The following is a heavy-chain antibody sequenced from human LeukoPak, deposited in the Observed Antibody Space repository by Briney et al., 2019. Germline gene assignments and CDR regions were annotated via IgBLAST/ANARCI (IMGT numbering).Heavy chain of an antibody. Sequence: GGSLRLSCEASGFTFSSYGMHWVRQAPGKGLEWVSVIYSGGSTYYADSVKGRFTISRDNFKNTLYLQMNSLRAEDTAVYYCAKEVIVGVSFDYWGQGTLVTVSS. V-gene: IGHV3-23*03. CDR1: GFTFSSYG. J-gene: IGHJ4*02. CDR3: AKEVIVGVSFDY. CDR2: IYSGGST. D-gene: IGHD1-26*01.